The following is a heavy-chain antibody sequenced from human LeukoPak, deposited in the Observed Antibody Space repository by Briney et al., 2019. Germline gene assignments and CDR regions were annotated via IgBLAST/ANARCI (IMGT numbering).Heavy chain of an antibody. D-gene: IGHD3-22*01. V-gene: IGHV4-38-2*02. CDR3: ARENYDRNNWFDP. CDR1: GYSISSGYY. J-gene: IGHJ5*02. Sequence: PSETLSLTCTVSGYSISSGYYWGWIRQPPGKGLEWIGSIYHSGSTYYNPPLKSRVTISVDTSKNQFSLKLSSVTAADTAVYYCARENYDRNNWFDPWGQGTLVTVSS. CDR2: IYHSGST.